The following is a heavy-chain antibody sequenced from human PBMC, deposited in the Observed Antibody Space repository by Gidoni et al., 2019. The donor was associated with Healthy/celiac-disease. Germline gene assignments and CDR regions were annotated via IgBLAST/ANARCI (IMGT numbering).Heavy chain of an antibody. V-gene: IGHV4-34*01. CDR3: ARVRYCSSTSCYRGYYYYYYGMDV. D-gene: IGHD2-2*02. Sequence: QVQLQQWGAGLLKPSETLSLTCAVYGGSFSGYYWSWIRQPPGKGLEWIGEINHSGSTNYNPSLKSRVTISVDTSKNQFSLKLSSVTAADTAVYYCARVRYCSSTSCYRGYYYYYYGMDVWGQGTTVTVSS. CDR2: INHSGST. J-gene: IGHJ6*02. CDR1: GGSFSGYY.